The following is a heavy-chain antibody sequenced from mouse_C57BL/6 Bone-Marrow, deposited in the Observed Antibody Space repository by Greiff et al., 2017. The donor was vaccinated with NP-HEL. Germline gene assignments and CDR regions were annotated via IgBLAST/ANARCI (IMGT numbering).Heavy chain of an antibody. CDR2: IWTGGGT. Sequence: QVQLQQSGPGLVAPSQSLSITCTVSGFSLTSYAISWVRQPPGKGLEWLGVIWTGGGTNYNSALKSRLSISKDNSKSQVFLKMNSLQTDDTARYYCARTYYYGSSYGYFDVWGTGTTVTVSS. CDR1: GFSLTSYA. D-gene: IGHD1-1*01. V-gene: IGHV2-9-1*01. CDR3: ARTYYYGSSYGYFDV. J-gene: IGHJ1*03.